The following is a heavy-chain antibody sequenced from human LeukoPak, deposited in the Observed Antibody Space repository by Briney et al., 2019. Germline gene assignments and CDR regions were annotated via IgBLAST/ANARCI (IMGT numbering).Heavy chain of an antibody. J-gene: IGHJ4*02. CDR3: ARGYYGSGSYDH. CDR2: INPNSGGT. D-gene: IGHD3-10*01. V-gene: IGHV1-2*06. Sequence: ASVKVSCKASGYTFTGYYMHWVRQAPGQGLEWMGRINPNSGGTNYAQKFQGRVTMTRDTSISTAYMELSRLRSDDTAVYYCARGYYGSGSYDHWGQGTLVTVSS. CDR1: GYTFTGYY.